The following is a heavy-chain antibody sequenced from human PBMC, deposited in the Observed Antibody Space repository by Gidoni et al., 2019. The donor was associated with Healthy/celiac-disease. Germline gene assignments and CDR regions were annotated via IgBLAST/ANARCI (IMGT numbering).Heavy chain of an antibody. Sequence: HVKLVESGGGVVQPGRTLRLPRAAAGSTCRSYGMHWVRQARGKGLEWVAVIWYDGSNKYYADSVKGRFTISRDNSKNPLYLQMNSLRAEDTAVYYCARGVYDSSGYYYFDYWGQGTLVTVSS. CDR2: IWYDGSNK. CDR3: ARGVYDSSGYYYFDY. D-gene: IGHD3-22*01. J-gene: IGHJ4*02. CDR1: GSTCRSYG. V-gene: IGHV3-33*01.